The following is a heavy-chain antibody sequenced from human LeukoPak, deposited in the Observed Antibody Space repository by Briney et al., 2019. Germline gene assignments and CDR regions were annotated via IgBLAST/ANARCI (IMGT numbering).Heavy chain of an antibody. D-gene: IGHD1-26*01. CDR1: GFIFSNYA. Sequence: AGGSLRLSCAASGFIFSNYAMHWVRQAPGKGLEWVAVISYDGSNKYYADSVKGRFTISRDNSKNTLYLQMNSLRAEDTAVYYCASRISSGSYFFDYWGQGTLVTVSS. CDR3: ASRISSGSYFFDY. CDR2: ISYDGSNK. V-gene: IGHV3-30-3*01. J-gene: IGHJ4*02.